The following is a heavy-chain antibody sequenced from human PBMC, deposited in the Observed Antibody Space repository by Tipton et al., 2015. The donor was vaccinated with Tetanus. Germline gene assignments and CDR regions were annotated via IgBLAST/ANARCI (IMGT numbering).Heavy chain of an antibody. Sequence: LSCTVSGDSISSGGYFWNWIRQHPVRGLEWIGYIYYSGSTHYNPSFKSRVTMSVDTSKNQFSLNLTSVTAADSAVYYCARDQGGGRVARLNWFGPWGQGALVTVSS. CDR1: GDSISSGGYF. CDR3: ARDQGGGRVARLNWFGP. J-gene: IGHJ5*02. D-gene: IGHD3-16*01. CDR2: IYYSGST. V-gene: IGHV4-31*03.